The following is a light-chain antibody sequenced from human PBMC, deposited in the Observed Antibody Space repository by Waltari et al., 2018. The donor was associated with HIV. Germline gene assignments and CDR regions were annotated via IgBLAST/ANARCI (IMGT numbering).Light chain of an antibody. Sequence: PDSLAVSLGERATINCKSSQSVFYSSNNKNYLAWYQQKPGQPPKLLIYWASTRESGVPDRFSGSGSGTDFTLTISSLQAEDVAVYYCQQYYSTPIAFGPGTKVHIK. CDR3: QQYYSTPIA. CDR2: WAS. CDR1: QSVFYSSNNKNY. V-gene: IGKV4-1*01. J-gene: IGKJ3*01.